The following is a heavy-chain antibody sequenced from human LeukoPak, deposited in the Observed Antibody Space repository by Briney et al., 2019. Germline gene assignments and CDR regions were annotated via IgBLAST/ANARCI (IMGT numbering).Heavy chain of an antibody. CDR2: ISSGSTTI. Sequence: GGSLRRSCAASGFTFSSYAMNWVRQAPGKGLEWVSSISSGSTTIYYADSVKGRFTISRDNAKNSLYLQMNSLRDEDAAVYFCARGGVSSGSPASWGQGTLVTVSS. J-gene: IGHJ5*02. CDR3: ARGGVSSGSPAS. CDR1: GFTFSSYA. V-gene: IGHV3-48*02. D-gene: IGHD6-19*01.